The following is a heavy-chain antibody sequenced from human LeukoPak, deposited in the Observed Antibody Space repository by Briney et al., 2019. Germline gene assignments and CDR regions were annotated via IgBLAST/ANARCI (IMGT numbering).Heavy chain of an antibody. J-gene: IGHJ4*02. CDR3: ARSYSSSWYFDH. Sequence: SETLSLTCNVSGGSISNYYWNWIRQPPGEGLEWIGYIYSSGSTNYNPSLKSRVTISVDTSKNQFSLKSSSVTAADTALYFCARSYSSSWYFDHLGRGTLVTVSS. CDR1: GGSISNYY. V-gene: IGHV4-59*01. D-gene: IGHD6-13*01. CDR2: IYSSGST.